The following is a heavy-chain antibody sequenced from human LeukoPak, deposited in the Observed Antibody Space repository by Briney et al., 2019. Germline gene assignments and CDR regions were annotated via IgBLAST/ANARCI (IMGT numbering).Heavy chain of an antibody. D-gene: IGHD5-18*01. Sequence: SETLSLTCTVSGGSISSYYWSWIRQPPGKGLEWIGYIYYSGSTNYNPSLKSRVTISVDTSKNQFSLKLSSVTAADTAVYYCARDLELRGYSYGTGEDYWGQGTLVTVSS. J-gene: IGHJ4*02. CDR3: ARDLELRGYSYGTGEDY. V-gene: IGHV4-59*01. CDR1: GGSISSYY. CDR2: IYYSGST.